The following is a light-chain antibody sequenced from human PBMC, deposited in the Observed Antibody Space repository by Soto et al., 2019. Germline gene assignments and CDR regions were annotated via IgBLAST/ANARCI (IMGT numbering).Light chain of an antibody. CDR2: KAS. V-gene: IGKV1-5*03. J-gene: IGKJ5*01. CDR1: QSISGW. Sequence: DIQMTQSPSTLSASVGDRVTITCRASQSISGWLAWYQQKPGKAPKLLIYKASTLKSGVPSRFSGSGSGTDFTLTISSLQPEDFATYYCQQVNSYPITFGQGTRLEIK. CDR3: QQVNSYPIT.